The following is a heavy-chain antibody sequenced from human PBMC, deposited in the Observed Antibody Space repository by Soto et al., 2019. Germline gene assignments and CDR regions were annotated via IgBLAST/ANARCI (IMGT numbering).Heavy chain of an antibody. D-gene: IGHD1-26*01. CDR2: ISGGGGGT. Sequence: GGSLRLSCVASGFTFSDYAMSWVRQAPGKGLEWVSAISGGGGGTYYADSVRGRFTISRDNSKNTLYLQMNSLRAEDTAVYYCAKIVGATTSPVYFDYWGQGTLVTVSS. CDR1: GFTFSDYA. CDR3: AKIVGATTSPVYFDY. V-gene: IGHV3-23*01. J-gene: IGHJ4*02.